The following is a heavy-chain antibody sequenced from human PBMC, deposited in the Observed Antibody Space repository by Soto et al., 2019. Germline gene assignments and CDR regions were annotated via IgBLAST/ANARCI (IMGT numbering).Heavy chain of an antibody. J-gene: IGHJ5*02. CDR3: ARDNSPTYYYGSGSYYNGYNWFDP. CDR1: GGTLSSYT. D-gene: IGHD3-10*01. Sequence: SVKVSCKASGGTLSSYTISWVRQAHGQGLEWMGRIIPILGIANYAQKFQGRVTITADKSTSTAYMELSSLRSEDTAVYYCARDNSPTYYYGSGSYYNGYNWFDPWGQGTLVTVSS. V-gene: IGHV1-69*04. CDR2: IIPILGIA.